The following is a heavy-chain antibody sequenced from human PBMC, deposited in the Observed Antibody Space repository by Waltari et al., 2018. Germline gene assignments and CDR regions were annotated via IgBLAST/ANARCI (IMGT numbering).Heavy chain of an antibody. Sequence: QVQLQQWGAGLLKPSETLSLTCDVYGGSFNTYSWSWIRQPPEKGLEWIGELNYSGDANYNPSLKSRVTISVDTSKNRFSLKLNSVTAADKAVYYCAGGTIGSGSYYDGGMDVWGQGTTVTVSS. D-gene: IGHD1-26*01. CDR3: AGGTIGSGSYYDGGMDV. V-gene: IGHV4-34*01. J-gene: IGHJ6*02. CDR2: LNYSGDA. CDR1: GGSFNTYS.